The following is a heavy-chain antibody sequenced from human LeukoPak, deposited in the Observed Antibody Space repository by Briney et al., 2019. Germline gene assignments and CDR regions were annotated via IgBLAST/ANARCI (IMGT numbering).Heavy chain of an antibody. V-gene: IGHV4-59*08. CDR1: GGSISSYY. CDR2: INYSGST. CDR3: ARSTYYDFWSGYFDY. Sequence: SETLSLTCTVSGGSISSYYWSWIRQPPGKGLEWMGKINYSGSTNYNPSLKSRVTISVDTSKNQFSLKLSSVTAADTAVYYCARSTYYDFWSGYFDYWGQGTLVTVSS. D-gene: IGHD3-3*01. J-gene: IGHJ4*02.